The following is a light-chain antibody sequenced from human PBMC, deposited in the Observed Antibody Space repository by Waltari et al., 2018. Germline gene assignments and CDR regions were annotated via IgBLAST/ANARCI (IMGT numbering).Light chain of an antibody. CDR1: NSKIGSNR. CDR2: GDS. V-gene: IGLV1-44*01. CDR3: ATSDDGLPGWV. J-gene: IGLJ3*02. Sequence: QSVVTQPPSASGTPGQRVTIPCSGSNSKIGSNRVNWYQHLPGAAPNPLIYGDSHRPSGVPDRFSGSKSDTSASLSISGLQSEDEADYYCATSDDGLPGWVFGGGTKLTVV.